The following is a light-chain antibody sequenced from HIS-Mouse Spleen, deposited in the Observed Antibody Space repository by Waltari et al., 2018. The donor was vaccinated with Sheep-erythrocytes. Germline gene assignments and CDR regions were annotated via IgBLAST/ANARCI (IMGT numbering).Light chain of an antibody. CDR1: QSLLHSNGYNY. J-gene: IGKJ2*01. CDR2: LGS. V-gene: IGKV2-28*01. Sequence: DIVMTQSPLSLPVTPGEPASISCRSSQSLLHSNGYNYLGWYLQKPGQSPQRLIYLGSKRVSGVTDRFSGSGTGTDFTLKISRVEDEDVGVYYSMQALQTTVSLNGYNFGPGTKLEIK. CDR3: MQALQTTVSLNGYN.